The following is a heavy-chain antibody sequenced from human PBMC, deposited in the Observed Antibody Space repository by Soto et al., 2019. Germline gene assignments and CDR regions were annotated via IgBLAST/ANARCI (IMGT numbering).Heavy chain of an antibody. Sequence: QVQLRQSGPRLARPSGTLSLTCVVSGDSISSTHWWTWVRQTPGTGLEWIGEVYHTGSTKYNPSLKNRVTISLDKSNNQFSLILKSLTAADTAVYYCATLPPRIVVTILPIPSWGQGTQVTVSS. V-gene: IGHV4-4*02. CDR2: VYHTGST. CDR3: ATLPPRIVVTILPIPS. CDR1: GDSISSTHW. D-gene: IGHD2-21*01. J-gene: IGHJ4*02.